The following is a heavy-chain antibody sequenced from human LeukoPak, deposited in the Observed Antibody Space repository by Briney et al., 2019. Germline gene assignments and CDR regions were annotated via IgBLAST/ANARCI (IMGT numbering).Heavy chain of an antibody. CDR1: EFSVGSNY. CDR3: AKDQGRIAVAGTGLDY. Sequence: GGSLRLSCAASEFSVGSNYMTWVRQAPGKGLEWVSAISGSGGSTYYADSVKGRSTISRDNSKNTLYLQMNSLRAEDTAVYYCAKDQGRIAVAGTGLDYWGQGTLVTVSS. V-gene: IGHV3-23*01. D-gene: IGHD6-19*01. J-gene: IGHJ4*02. CDR2: ISGSGGST.